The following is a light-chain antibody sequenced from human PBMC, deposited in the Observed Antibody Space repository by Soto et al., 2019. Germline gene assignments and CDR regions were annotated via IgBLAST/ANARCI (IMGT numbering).Light chain of an antibody. CDR2: DVS. CDR1: SSDVGGYNY. J-gene: IGLJ1*01. Sequence: QSVLTQPASVSGSPGQSITISCTGTSSDVGGYNYVSWYQQHPGKAPKLMIYDVSNWPSGVSNRFSGSKSGNTASLTISGLQAEDEADYYCSSYTSSSTLVFATGTKVTVL. V-gene: IGLV2-14*03. CDR3: SSYTSSSTLV.